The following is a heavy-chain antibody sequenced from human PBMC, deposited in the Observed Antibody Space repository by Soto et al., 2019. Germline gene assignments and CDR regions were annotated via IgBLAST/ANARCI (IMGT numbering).Heavy chain of an antibody. D-gene: IGHD6-13*01. CDR1: GYTFTSYG. CDR2: ISAYNGNT. CDR3: AGGGSSRYRPDYYYYGMDG. V-gene: IGHV1-18*01. Sequence: ASVKVSCKASGYTFTSYGISWVRQAPGQGLEWMGWISAYNGNTNYAQKLQGRVTMTTDTSTSTAYMELSSLRSDDTAVYYCAGGGSSRYRPDYYYYGMDGWGQGTTVTVSS. J-gene: IGHJ6*02.